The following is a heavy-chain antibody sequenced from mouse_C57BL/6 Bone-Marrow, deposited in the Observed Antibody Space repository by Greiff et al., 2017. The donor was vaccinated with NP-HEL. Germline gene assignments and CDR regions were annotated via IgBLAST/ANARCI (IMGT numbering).Heavy chain of an antibody. CDR1: GFTFSSYT. CDR2: ISGGGGNT. V-gene: IGHV5-9*01. Sequence: EVKLVESGGGLVKPGGSLKLSCAASGFTFSSYTMSWVRQTPEKRLEWVATISGGGGNTYYPDSVKGRFTISRDNAKNTLYLQMSSLRSEDTALYYCARHPPPFDYWGQGTTLTVSS. J-gene: IGHJ2*01. CDR3: ARHPPPFDY.